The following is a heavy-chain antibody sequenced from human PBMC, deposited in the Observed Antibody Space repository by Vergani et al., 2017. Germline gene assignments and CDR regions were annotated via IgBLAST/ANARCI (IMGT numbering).Heavy chain of an antibody. CDR1: GFTFSSYA. Sequence: EVQLVESGGGLVQPGGSLRLSCAASGFTFSSYAMHWVRQAPGKGLEYVSAISSNGGSTYYANSVKGRFTISRDNSKNTLYLQMGSLRAEDMAVYYCARDGGSSSWVNWFDPWGQGTLVTVSS. CDR3: ARDGGSSSWVNWFDP. D-gene: IGHD6-13*01. V-gene: IGHV3-64*01. CDR2: ISSNGGST. J-gene: IGHJ5*02.